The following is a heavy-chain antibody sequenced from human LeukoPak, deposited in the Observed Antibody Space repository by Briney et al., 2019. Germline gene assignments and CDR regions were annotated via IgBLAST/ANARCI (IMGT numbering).Heavy chain of an antibody. CDR2: IYSGGST. CDR1: GFTVSSNY. CDR3: ARDGYYYDSSGYYARAFDI. D-gene: IGHD3-22*01. V-gene: IGHV3-53*01. J-gene: IGHJ3*02. Sequence: GGSLRLSCAASGFTVSSNYMSWVRQAPGKGLEWVSVIYSGGSTYYADSVKGRFTISRDNSKNTLYLQMNSLRAEDTAVYYCARDGYYYDSSGYYARAFDIWGQGTMVAVSS.